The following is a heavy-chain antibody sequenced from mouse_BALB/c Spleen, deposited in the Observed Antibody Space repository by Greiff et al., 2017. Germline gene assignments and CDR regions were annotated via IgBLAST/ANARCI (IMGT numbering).Heavy chain of an antibody. D-gene: IGHD1-1*01. Sequence: VQLQQSGAELVRPGTSVKVSCKASGYAFTNYLIEWVKQRPGQGLEWIGVINPGSGGTNYNEKFKGKATLTADKSSSTAYMQLSSLTSDDSAVYFCARWALYYYGSSPYAMDYWGQGTSVTVSS. CDR2: INPGSGGT. V-gene: IGHV1-54*01. CDR1: GYAFTNYL. J-gene: IGHJ4*01. CDR3: ARWALYYYGSSPYAMDY.